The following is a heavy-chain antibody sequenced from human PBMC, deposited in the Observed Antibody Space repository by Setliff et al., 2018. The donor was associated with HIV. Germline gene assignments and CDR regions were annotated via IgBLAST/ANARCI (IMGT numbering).Heavy chain of an antibody. CDR3: ARVDCSSTRCYAFDI. V-gene: IGHV1-2*02. J-gene: IGHJ3*02. D-gene: IGHD2-2*01. CDR1: GYTFTGYH. Sequence: ASVKVSCKASGYTFTGYHMHWVRQAPGQGLEWMGWINPRSGGTKYAQKFQGRVTMTRDTSISAAYMELSRLRSDDTAVYYCARVDCSSTRCYAFDIWGQGTMVTVSS. CDR2: INPRSGGT.